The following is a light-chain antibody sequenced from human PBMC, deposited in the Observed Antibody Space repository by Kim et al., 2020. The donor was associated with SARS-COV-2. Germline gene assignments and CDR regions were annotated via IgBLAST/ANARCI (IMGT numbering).Light chain of an antibody. V-gene: IGLV3-19*01. CDR3: NSRDSSGNVV. Sequence: VAVGQKVRITCQGDSLRSYYASWYQQKPGQAPVLVIYGKNNRPSGIPDRFSGSSSGNTASLTITGAQAEDEADYYCNSRDSSGNVVFGGGTKLTVL. CDR1: SLRSYY. CDR2: GKN. J-gene: IGLJ2*01.